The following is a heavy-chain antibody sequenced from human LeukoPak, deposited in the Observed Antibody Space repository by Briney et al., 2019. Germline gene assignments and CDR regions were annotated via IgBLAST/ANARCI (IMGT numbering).Heavy chain of an antibody. D-gene: IGHD6-13*01. J-gene: IGHJ4*02. V-gene: IGHV3-30-3*02. CDR2: ISYDGSNK. CDR1: GFTFSGYP. Sequence: GKSLRPSCAASGFTFSGYPIHWVRQAPGKGLEWVAVISYDGSNKYYADSVKGRFTISRDNSKNTLYLQMDSLRAEDTAIYYCAKALRQQPRAYDYWGQGTLVTVSS. CDR3: AKALRQQPRAYDY.